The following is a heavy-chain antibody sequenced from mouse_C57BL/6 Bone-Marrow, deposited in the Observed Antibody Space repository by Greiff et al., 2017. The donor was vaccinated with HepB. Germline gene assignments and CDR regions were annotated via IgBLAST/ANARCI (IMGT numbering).Heavy chain of an antibody. CDR3: ARRKVRGYAMDY. CDR1: GFTFSSYG. V-gene: IGHV5-6*02. CDR2: ISSGGSYT. D-gene: IGHD2-2*01. Sequence: EVMLVESGGDLVKPGGSLKLSCPASGFTFSSYGMSWVRQTPDKRLEWVATISSGGSYTYYPDSVKGRFTISRDNAKNTLYLQMSSLKSEDTAMYDCARRKVRGYAMDYWGQGNSVTVTA. J-gene: IGHJ4*01.